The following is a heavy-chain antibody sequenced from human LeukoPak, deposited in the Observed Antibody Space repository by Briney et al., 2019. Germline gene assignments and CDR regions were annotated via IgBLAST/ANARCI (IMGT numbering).Heavy chain of an antibody. CDR2: MNPNSGNT. Sequence: ASVKVSFKASGYTFTSYAMHWVRQAPGQRLEWMGWMNPNSGNTGYAQKFQGRVTMTRNTSISTAYMELSSLRSEDTAVYYCARDGRRVLLWFGEPPLSYGMDVWGQGTTVTVSS. J-gene: IGHJ6*02. CDR3: ARDGRRVLLWFGEPPLSYGMDV. V-gene: IGHV1-8*02. CDR1: GYTFTSYA. D-gene: IGHD3-10*01.